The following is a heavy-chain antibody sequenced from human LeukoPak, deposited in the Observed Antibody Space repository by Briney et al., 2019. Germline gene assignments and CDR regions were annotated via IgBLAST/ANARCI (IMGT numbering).Heavy chain of an antibody. Sequence: GGSLRLSCAASRFTFNSYAMSWVRQAPGKGLEWVAVTSSDLNVKLYADSVKGRFTISRNNSRSTLYLQMNSLRPEDTAIYYCAREGYYGSGSPPTFYFDYWGQGPLATVSS. CDR1: RFTFNSYA. CDR3: AREGYYGSGSPPTFYFDY. CDR2: TSSDLNVK. V-gene: IGHV3-30*03. D-gene: IGHD3-10*01. J-gene: IGHJ4*02.